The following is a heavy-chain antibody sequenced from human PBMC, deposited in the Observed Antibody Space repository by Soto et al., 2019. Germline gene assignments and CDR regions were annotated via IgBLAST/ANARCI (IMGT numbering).Heavy chain of an antibody. Sequence: SVKVSCKASGGTFSSYAISWVRQAPGQGLEWMGGIIPIFGTANYAQKFQGRVTITADESTSTAYMELSSLRSEDTAVYYCARVLGYSSDNAFDIWGQGTMVTVSS. V-gene: IGHV1-69*13. CDR1: GGTFSSYA. J-gene: IGHJ3*02. CDR3: ARVLGYSSDNAFDI. D-gene: IGHD6-19*01. CDR2: IIPIFGTA.